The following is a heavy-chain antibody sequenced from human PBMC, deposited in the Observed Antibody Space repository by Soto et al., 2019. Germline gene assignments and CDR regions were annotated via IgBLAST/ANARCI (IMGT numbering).Heavy chain of an antibody. V-gene: IGHV4-39*01. CDR2: NYYSGST. D-gene: IGHD2-2*01. CDR1: GGSISSSSYY. Sequence: QLQLQESGPGLVKPSETLSLTCTVSGGSISSSSYYWGWIRQPPGKGLEWIGSNYYSGSTYYKPSLKSRVTISVDTSRHQFSLKLSSVTAADTAVYYCARHPPIGSSTSRHYYYGLDVWGQGTTVTVSS. CDR3: ARHPPIGSSTSRHYYYGLDV. J-gene: IGHJ6*02.